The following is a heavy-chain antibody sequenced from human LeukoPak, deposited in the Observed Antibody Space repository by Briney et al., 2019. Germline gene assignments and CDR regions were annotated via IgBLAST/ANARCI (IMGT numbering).Heavy chain of an antibody. V-gene: IGHV4-59*01. Sequence: ASETLALTCTGSGGSIRSYYWSWIRQPPGKGLEWIGYIYYSGSTNYNPSLKSRGTISVDTSKNQFSLKLSSVTAADTAVYYCARALVVPAAMVNWFDPWGQGTLVTVSS. CDR3: ARALVVPAAMVNWFDP. J-gene: IGHJ5*02. D-gene: IGHD2-2*01. CDR2: IYYSGST. CDR1: GGSIRSYY.